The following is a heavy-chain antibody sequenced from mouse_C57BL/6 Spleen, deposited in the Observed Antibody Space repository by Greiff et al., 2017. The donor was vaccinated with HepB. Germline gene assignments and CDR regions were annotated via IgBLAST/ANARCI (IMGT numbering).Heavy chain of an antibody. V-gene: IGHV1-18*01. CDR3: AREGYCGSSYDIGSLDY. CDR1: GYTFTDYN. Sequence: EVQLQQSGPELVKPGASVKIPCKASGYTFTDYNMDWVKQSHGKSLEWIGDINPNNGGTIYNQKFKGKATLTVDKSSSTAYMELRSLTSEDTAVYYCAREGYCGSSYDIGSLDYWGQGTSVTVSS. CDR2: INPNNGGT. J-gene: IGHJ4*01. D-gene: IGHD1-1*01.